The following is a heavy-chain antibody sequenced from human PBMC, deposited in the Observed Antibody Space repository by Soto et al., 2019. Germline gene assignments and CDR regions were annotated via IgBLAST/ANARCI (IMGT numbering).Heavy chain of an antibody. J-gene: IGHJ4*02. Sequence: QITLKESGPTLVKPTQTLTLTCTFSGFSLSTNGVGVGWIRQPPGKALEWLALIYWDDSKHYSPSLNSRLTITKDTSRNLVVLTMTDMDPVDTAIYYCAKKGGGDYILGYWGQGTLVTVSS. D-gene: IGHD4-17*01. V-gene: IGHV2-5*02. CDR2: IYWDDSK. CDR1: GFSLSTNGVG. CDR3: AKKGGGDYILGY.